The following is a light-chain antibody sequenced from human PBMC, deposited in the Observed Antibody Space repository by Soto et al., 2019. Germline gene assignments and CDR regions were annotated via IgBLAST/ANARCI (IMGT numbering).Light chain of an antibody. CDR3: QQYYSTAFT. J-gene: IGKJ3*01. CDR2: WAS. Sequence: DIVMTQSPDSLAVSLGERATINCKSSQSVLYSSNNKNYLAWYQQKPGKPPKLLIYWASTRESGVPDRFSGSGSGTDFTLTISSLQAEDVAVYYCQQYYSTAFTFGPGTKVDIK. CDR1: QSVLYSSNNKNY. V-gene: IGKV4-1*01.